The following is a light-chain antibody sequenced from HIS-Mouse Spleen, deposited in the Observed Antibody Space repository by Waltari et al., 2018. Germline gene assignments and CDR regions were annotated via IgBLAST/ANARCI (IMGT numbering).Light chain of an antibody. V-gene: IGKV1-9*01. CDR1: QGISSY. CDR3: QQLNSYPPT. CDR2: AAS. Sequence: DIQLTQSPSFLSASVGDRVTITFRASQGISSYLAWYQQKPGRAPKLLIYAASTLQSGVPSRFSGSGSGTEFTLTISSLQPADFATYYCQQLNSYPPTFGQGTKVEIK. J-gene: IGKJ1*01.